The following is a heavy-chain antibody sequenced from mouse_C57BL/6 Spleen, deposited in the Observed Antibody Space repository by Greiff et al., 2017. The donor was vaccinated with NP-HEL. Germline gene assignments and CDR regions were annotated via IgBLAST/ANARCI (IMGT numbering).Heavy chain of an antibody. CDR1: GYTFTSYW. D-gene: IGHD2-12*01. CDR3: ARVLLLYFDV. CDR2: IDPSDSYT. V-gene: IGHV1-59*01. J-gene: IGHJ1*03. Sequence: QVQLKQPGAELVRPGTSVKLSCKASGYTFTSYWMHWVKQRPGQGLEWIGVIDPSDSYTNYNQKFKGKATLTVDTSSSTAYMQLSSLTSEDSAVYYCARVLLLYFDVWGTGTTVTVSS.